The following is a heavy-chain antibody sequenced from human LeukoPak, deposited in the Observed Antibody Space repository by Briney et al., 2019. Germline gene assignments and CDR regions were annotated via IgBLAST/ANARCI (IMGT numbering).Heavy chain of an antibody. Sequence: ASVKVSCKASGYTFTGYYMHWVRQAPGQGLEWMGWINPNSGATNYAQKFQGRVTMTRDTSISTAYMELSRLRSDDTAVYYCARDLRAVAGRDYYYYYYMDVWGKGTTVTVSS. V-gene: IGHV1-2*02. CDR1: GYTFTGYY. CDR3: ARDLRAVAGRDYYYYYYMDV. D-gene: IGHD6-19*01. J-gene: IGHJ6*03. CDR2: INPNSGAT.